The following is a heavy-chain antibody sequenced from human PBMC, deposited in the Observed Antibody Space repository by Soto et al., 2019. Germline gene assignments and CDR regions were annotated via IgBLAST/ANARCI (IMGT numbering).Heavy chain of an antibody. V-gene: IGHV3-11*06. CDR3: ASPLHYYDSSGYRGMDV. D-gene: IGHD3-22*01. CDR2: ISSSSSYT. Sequence: PGGSLRLSCAASGFTFSDYYMSWIRQAPGKGLEWVSYISSSSSYTNYADSVKGRFTISRDNAKNSLYLQMNSLRAEDTAVYYCASPLHYYDSSGYRGMDVWGQGSTVTVSS. CDR1: GFTFSDYY. J-gene: IGHJ6*02.